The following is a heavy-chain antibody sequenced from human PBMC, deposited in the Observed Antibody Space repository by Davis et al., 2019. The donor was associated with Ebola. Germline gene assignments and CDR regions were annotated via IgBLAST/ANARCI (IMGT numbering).Heavy chain of an antibody. J-gene: IGHJ4*02. D-gene: IGHD5-18*01. CDR2: ISAYNGNT. CDR1: GYTFRNSA. CDR3: ARAPRRTEDLVHAMDV. Sequence: ASVKVSCKASGYTFRNSAISWVRQAPGQGLEWMGWISAYNGNTNYAQILQGRVTMTTDTSTGTAYMELRSLRSDDTAVYYCARAPRRTEDLVHAMDVWGQGTLVTVSS. V-gene: IGHV1-18*01.